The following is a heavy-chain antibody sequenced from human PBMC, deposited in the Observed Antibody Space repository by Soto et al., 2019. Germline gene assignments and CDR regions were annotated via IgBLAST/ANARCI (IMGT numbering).Heavy chain of an antibody. Sequence: GASVKVSCKASGYTFTSYYMHWVRQAPGQGLEWMGIINPSGGSTSYAQKFQGRVTMTRDTSTSTVYMELSSLRSEDTAVYYCARDRGPTYYDFWSGYYSSHTSSYGMDVWGQGTTVTVSS. V-gene: IGHV1-46*01. J-gene: IGHJ6*02. D-gene: IGHD3-3*01. CDR2: INPSGGST. CDR1: GYTFTSYY. CDR3: ARDRGPTYYDFWSGYYSSHTSSYGMDV.